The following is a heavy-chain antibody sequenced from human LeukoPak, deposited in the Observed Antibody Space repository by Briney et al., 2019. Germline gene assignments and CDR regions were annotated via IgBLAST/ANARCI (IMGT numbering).Heavy chain of an antibody. D-gene: IGHD1-26*01. V-gene: IGHV1-18*01. CDR3: ARDSAGGATGDY. CDR1: GYTFTSYA. Sequence: ASVKVSCKASGYTFTSYAMHWVRQAPGQGLEWMGWISAYNGNTNYAQKLQGRVTMTTDTSTSTAYMELRSLRSDDTAVYYCARDSAGGATGDYWGQGTLVTVSS. CDR2: ISAYNGNT. J-gene: IGHJ4*02.